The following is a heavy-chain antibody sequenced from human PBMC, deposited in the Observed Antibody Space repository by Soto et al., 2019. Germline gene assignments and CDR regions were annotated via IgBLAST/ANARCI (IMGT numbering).Heavy chain of an antibody. D-gene: IGHD1-26*01. CDR2: IIPMFGTA. V-gene: IGHV1-69*12. CDR3: ARWGELRAGGAFDI. Sequence: QVQLVQSGAEVKKPGSSVKVSCKASGGTFSSYAISWVRQAPGQGLEWMGGIIPMFGTANYAQKFQGRVTITADESTNTAYMDLSSLRSQDPAVYYCARWGELRAGGAFDIWGQGTMVSVSS. CDR1: GGTFSSYA. J-gene: IGHJ3*02.